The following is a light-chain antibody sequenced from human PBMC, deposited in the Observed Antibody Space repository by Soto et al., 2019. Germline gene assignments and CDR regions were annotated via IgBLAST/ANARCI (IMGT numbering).Light chain of an antibody. CDR2: AAS. V-gene: IGKV1-12*01. J-gene: IGKJ2*01. CDR3: QQANSFPYT. CDR1: QGVSNW. Sequence: DIQMTQSPSSVSASVGDRVTITCRASQGVSNWLAWYQQKPDKAPKLLIYAASTLRSGVPSRFRGSGSGTDFTFTISSLQPEDFATYYCQQANSFPYTFGQGTKLGIK.